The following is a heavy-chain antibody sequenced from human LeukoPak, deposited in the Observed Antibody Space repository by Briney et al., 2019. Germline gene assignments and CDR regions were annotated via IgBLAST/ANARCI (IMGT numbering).Heavy chain of an antibody. V-gene: IGHV4-39*01. CDR3: ARYGQTAMVDY. D-gene: IGHD5-18*01. Sequence: SETLSLTCTVSGGSISSSSYYWGWIRQPPGKGLEWIGSIYYSGSTYYIPSLKSRVTISVDTSKNQFSLKLSSVTAADTAVYYCARYGQTAMVDYWGQGTLVTVSS. J-gene: IGHJ4*02. CDR2: IYYSGST. CDR1: GGSISSSSYY.